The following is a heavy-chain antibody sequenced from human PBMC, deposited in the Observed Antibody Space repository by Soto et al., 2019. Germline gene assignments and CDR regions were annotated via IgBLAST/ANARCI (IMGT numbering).Heavy chain of an antibody. J-gene: IGHJ6*02. CDR2: IWYDGSKK. CDR1: GFTFSLYG. D-gene: IGHD3-16*01. V-gene: IGHV3-33*01. Sequence: QVQLVESGGGVVQPGRSLRLSCAASGFTFSLYGMHWVRQAPGKGLEWVAVIWYDGSKKFYADYVKSRVTISIDNSKNTLYLQRSSLRDEDTAVYYWERGLRGISFYRMDVWGQGTTVIVSS. CDR3: ERGLRGISFYRMDV.